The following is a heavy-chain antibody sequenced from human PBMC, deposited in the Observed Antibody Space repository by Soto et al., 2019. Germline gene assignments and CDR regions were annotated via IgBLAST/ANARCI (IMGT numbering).Heavy chain of an antibody. Sequence: SVKVSCKASGGTFSSYTISWVRQAPGQGLEWMGRIIPILGIANYAQKFQGRVTITADKSTSTAYMELSSLRSEDTAVYYCARGRYCSSTSCYDYFDYWGQGTLVTVSS. CDR1: GGTFSSYT. CDR3: ARGRYCSSTSCYDYFDY. D-gene: IGHD2-2*01. J-gene: IGHJ4*02. CDR2: IIPILGIA. V-gene: IGHV1-69*02.